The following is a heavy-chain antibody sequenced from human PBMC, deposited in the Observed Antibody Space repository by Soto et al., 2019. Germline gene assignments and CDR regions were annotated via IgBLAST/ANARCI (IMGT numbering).Heavy chain of an antibody. CDR1: GGSISSYY. V-gene: IGHV4-59*01. CDR3: ARGPGYSSSWYDY. J-gene: IGHJ4*02. CDR2: IYYSGST. Sequence: SETLSLTCTVSGGSISSYYWIWIRQPPGKGLEWIGYIYYSGSTNYNPSLKSRVTISVDTSKNQFSLKLSSVTAADTAVYYCARGPGYSSSWYDYWGQGTLVTVSS. D-gene: IGHD6-13*01.